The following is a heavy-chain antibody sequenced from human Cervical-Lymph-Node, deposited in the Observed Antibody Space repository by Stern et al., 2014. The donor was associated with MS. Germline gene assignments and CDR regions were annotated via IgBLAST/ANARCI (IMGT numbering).Heavy chain of an antibody. J-gene: IGHJ4*02. CDR1: GFTFSDYY. D-gene: IGHD3/OR15-3a*01. CDR3: AREKGSGYYTH. CDR2: ISRSGSTI. Sequence: VQLVESGGGLVKPGGSLRLSCAASGFTFSDYYMSWIRQAPGKGLEWVSYISRSGSTIDYADSVKGLFTIYRDNDKNSLYLQMNSLRAEDTAVYYCAREKGSGYYTHWGQGTLVTVSS. V-gene: IGHV3-11*01.